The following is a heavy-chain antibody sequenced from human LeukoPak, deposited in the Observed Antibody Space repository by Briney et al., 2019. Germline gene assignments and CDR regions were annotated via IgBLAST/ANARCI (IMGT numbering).Heavy chain of an antibody. D-gene: IGHD3-3*01. V-gene: IGHV1-2*02. CDR3: ARDRGYDFWSGYYLGYYGMDV. CDR1: GYTFTGYY. J-gene: IGHJ6*02. CDR2: INLNSGRT. Sequence: ASVKVSCKASGYTFTGYYMHWVRQAPGQGLEWMGWINLNSGRTNYAQKFQGRVTMTRDRSISTAYMELSRLRSDDTAVYYCARDRGYDFWSGYYLGYYGMDVWGQGTTVTVSS.